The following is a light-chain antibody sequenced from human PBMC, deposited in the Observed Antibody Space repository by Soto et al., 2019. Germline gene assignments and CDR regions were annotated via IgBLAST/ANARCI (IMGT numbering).Light chain of an antibody. Sequence: DIQLTQSPSFLSASVGDRVTITCRASQGISSYLAWYQQKPGKAPKLLIYAASTLQSGVPSRFSGSGSGTEFTLTISSLQPEDFATYYCQQLDSYSTFGQGTRLAIK. CDR3: QQLDSYST. J-gene: IGKJ5*01. V-gene: IGKV1-9*01. CDR1: QGISSY. CDR2: AAS.